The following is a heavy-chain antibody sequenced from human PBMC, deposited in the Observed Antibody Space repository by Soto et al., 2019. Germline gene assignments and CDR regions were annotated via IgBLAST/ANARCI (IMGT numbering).Heavy chain of an antibody. J-gene: IGHJ6*02. V-gene: IGHV1-3*01. Sequence: QVQLVQSGAEVKKPGASVKVSCKASGYTFSNFAMHWVRQAPGQRLEWMGWINPGNGNTKYSQTFQGRVTITRDTSASIAYMELSSLRSEDTAVYYCARAVARGVKTIYYYYGMDVWGQGTTVTVSS. CDR1: GYTFSNFA. CDR2: INPGNGNT. D-gene: IGHD3-10*01. CDR3: ARAVARGVKTIYYYYGMDV.